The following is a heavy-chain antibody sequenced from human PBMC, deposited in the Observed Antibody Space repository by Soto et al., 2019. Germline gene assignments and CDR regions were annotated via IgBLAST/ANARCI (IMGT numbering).Heavy chain of an antibody. CDR3: ARDSCPIGGRCYSDPLYYYYYMDV. D-gene: IGHD2-15*01. J-gene: IGHJ6*03. CDR1: GFTFSSYS. V-gene: IGHV3-21*01. CDR2: ISSSSSYI. Sequence: EVQLVESGGGLVKPGGSLRLSCAASGFTFSSYSMNWVRQAPGKGLEWVSSISSSSSYIYYADSVKGRFTISRDNAKNSLYLQMNSLRAEDTAVYYCARDSCPIGGRCYSDPLYYYYYMDVWGKGTTVTVSS.